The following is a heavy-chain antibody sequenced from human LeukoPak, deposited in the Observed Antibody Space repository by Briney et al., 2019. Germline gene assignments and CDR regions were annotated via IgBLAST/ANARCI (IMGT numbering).Heavy chain of an antibody. J-gene: IGHJ5*02. V-gene: IGHV3-66*01. CDR2: IYSGGNT. CDR1: GFTFSSYW. CDR3: ARGIGSQLRSGWFDP. Sequence: PGGSLRLSCAASGFTFSSYWMSWVRRAPGKGLEWVSVIYSGGNTYYADSVEGRFTMSRDNSKNTLYLQMNSLRAEDTAVYYCARGIGSQLRSGWFDPWGQGTLVTVSS. D-gene: IGHD3-3*01.